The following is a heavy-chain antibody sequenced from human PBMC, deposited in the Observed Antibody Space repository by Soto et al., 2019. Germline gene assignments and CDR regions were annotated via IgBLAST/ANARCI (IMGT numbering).Heavy chain of an antibody. J-gene: IGHJ6*04. Sequence: SETLSLTCTVSGGSISSSSYYWGWIRQPPGKGLEWIGSIYYSGSTYYNPSRKSRVTISVDTSKNQFSLKLSSVTAADTAVYYCARGGPRYGMDVWGKGTTVTVSS. V-gene: IGHV4-39*01. CDR1: GGSISSSSYY. CDR2: IYYSGST. CDR3: ARGGPRYGMDV.